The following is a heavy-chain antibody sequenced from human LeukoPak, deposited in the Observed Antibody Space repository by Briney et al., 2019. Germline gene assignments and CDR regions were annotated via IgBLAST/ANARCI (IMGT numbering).Heavy chain of an antibody. CDR3: ARDSPCSGGSCYSGVDY. CDR2: IYYSGST. J-gene: IGHJ4*02. CDR1: GGSISSSSYY. D-gene: IGHD2-15*01. Sequence: TSETLSLTCTVSGGSISSSSYYWGWIRQPPGKGLEWIGSIYYSGSTYYNPSLKSRVTISVDTSKNQFSLKLSSVTAADTAVYYCARDSPCSGGSCYSGVDYWGQGTLVTVSS. V-gene: IGHV4-39*07.